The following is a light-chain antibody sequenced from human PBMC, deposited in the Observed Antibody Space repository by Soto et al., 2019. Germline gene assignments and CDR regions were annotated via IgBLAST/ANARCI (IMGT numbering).Light chain of an antibody. Sequence: IQLTQSPSSLSASVGDRVTITCRASQDIAIYLAWYQQKPGEAPKLLIYAASTLYGGVPSRFSGSGSGTDFALTITSLQAEDFVTYYCQQLRMYPSSCGGGTKVEIK. CDR3: QQLRMYPSS. V-gene: IGKV1-9*01. CDR1: QDIAIY. J-gene: IGKJ4*01. CDR2: AAS.